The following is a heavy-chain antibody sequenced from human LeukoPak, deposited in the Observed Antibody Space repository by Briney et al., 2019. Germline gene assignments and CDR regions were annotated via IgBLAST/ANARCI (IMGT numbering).Heavy chain of an antibody. CDR2: ITYSGST. J-gene: IGHJ4*02. Sequence: SETLSLTCAVYGGSFSGYYWSWIRQPPGKGLEWIGEITYSGSTNYNPSLKSRVTISVDSSKNQFSLKLNSVTAADAAVYHCARGSTRITMVVVVIRSLYFDYWGQGTLVTVSS. D-gene: IGHD3-22*01. CDR1: GGSFSGYY. V-gene: IGHV4-34*01. CDR3: ARGSTRITMVVVVIRSLYFDY.